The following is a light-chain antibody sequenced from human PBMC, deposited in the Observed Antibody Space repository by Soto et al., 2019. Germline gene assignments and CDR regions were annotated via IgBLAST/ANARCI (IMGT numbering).Light chain of an antibody. J-gene: IGLJ2*01. CDR2: DVS. Sequence: QSALTQPRSVSGSPGQSVTISCTGTSSDVGGYNYVSWYQQHPGKAPKLIIYDVSKRPSGVPDRFSGSKSGNTASLTISGLQAEDEADYYCSSYTTRSTYVVLGGGTQLTVL. CDR3: SSYTTRSTYVV. CDR1: SSDVGGYNY. V-gene: IGLV2-11*01.